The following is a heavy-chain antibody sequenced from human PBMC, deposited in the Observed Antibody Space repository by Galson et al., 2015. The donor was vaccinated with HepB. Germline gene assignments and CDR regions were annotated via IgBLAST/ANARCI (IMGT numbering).Heavy chain of an antibody. J-gene: IGHJ3*02. V-gene: IGHV1-69*04. CDR2: IIPILGIA. CDR3: ARDLYKGHPEDYPVRRDGSGSYYGDAAFDI. Sequence: SVKVSCKASGGTFSSYTISWVRQAPGQGLEWMGRIIPILGIANYAQKFQGRVTITADKSTSTAYMEMSSLRSEDTAVYYCARDLYKGHPEDYPVRRDGSGSYYGDAAFDIWGQGTMVTVSS. D-gene: IGHD3-10*01. CDR1: GGTFSSYT.